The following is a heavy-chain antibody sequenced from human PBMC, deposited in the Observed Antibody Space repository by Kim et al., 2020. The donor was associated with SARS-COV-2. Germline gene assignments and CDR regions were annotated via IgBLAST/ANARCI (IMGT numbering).Heavy chain of an antibody. V-gene: IGHV3-7*01. Sequence: GGSLRLSCAASGFTFSNYWMSWVRQVPGKGLEWVANIKQDGSEKYYVDSVKGRFTISRDNAKNSLYLQMNSLRVEDTAVYCCARDIGVAGFDPWGQGTLVTVSS. D-gene: IGHD6-19*01. CDR1: GFTFSNYW. CDR3: ARDIGVAGFDP. J-gene: IGHJ5*02. CDR2: IKQDGSEK.